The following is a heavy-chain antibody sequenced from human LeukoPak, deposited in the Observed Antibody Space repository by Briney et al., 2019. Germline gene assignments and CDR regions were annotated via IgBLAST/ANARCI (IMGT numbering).Heavy chain of an antibody. V-gene: IGHV3-9*03. CDR1: GFTVSSNY. CDR2: ISWNSDYI. CDR3: VKDMASTGWYWGGLDY. D-gene: IGHD6-19*01. Sequence: GGSLRLSCAASGFTVSSNYMNWVRHAPGKGLEWVSGISWNSDYIGYADSVKGRFTISRDNAKNSLYLQMNSLRAEDMAFYYCVKDMASTGWYWGGLDYWGQGTLATVSS. J-gene: IGHJ4*02.